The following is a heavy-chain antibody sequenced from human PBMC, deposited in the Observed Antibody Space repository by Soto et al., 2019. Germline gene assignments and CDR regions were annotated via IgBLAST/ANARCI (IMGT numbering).Heavy chain of an antibody. D-gene: IGHD5-18*01. CDR3: ARISGYSYGDYYYGMDV. Sequence: SVKVSCKASGGTFSSYAISWVRQAPGQGLEWMGGIIPIFGTANYAQKFQGRVTITADESTSTAYMELSSLRSEETAVYYCARISGYSYGDYYYGMDVWGQGTPVTV. V-gene: IGHV1-69*13. J-gene: IGHJ6*02. CDR1: GGTFSSYA. CDR2: IIPIFGTA.